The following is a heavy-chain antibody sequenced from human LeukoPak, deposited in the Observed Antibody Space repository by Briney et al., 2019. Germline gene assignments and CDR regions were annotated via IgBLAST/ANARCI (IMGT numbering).Heavy chain of an antibody. J-gene: IGHJ4*02. CDR2: ISWNSGSI. V-gene: IGHV3-9*01. Sequence: GGSLRLSCAASGFTFDDHAMHWVRQAPGKGLEWVSGISWNSGSIGYADSVKGRFTISRDNAKNSLYLQMNSLRAEDTALYYCAKGYSSGWYSRSDYWGQGTLVTVSS. D-gene: IGHD6-19*01. CDR1: GFTFDDHA. CDR3: AKGYSSGWYSRSDY.